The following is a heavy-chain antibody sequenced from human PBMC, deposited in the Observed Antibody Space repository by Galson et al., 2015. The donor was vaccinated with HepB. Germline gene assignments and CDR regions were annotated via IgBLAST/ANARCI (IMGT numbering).Heavy chain of an antibody. CDR3: ARDANYGYFPIPDYYYGMDV. V-gene: IGHV1-2*06. Sequence: SVKVSCKASGYTFTAFYMHWVRQAPGQGLEWMGRINPNSGAPNYAQKFQGRVTMTRDTSISTAYMELSRLRSDDTAVYYCARDANYGYFPIPDYYYGMDVWGQGTTVTVSS. CDR1: GYTFTAFY. J-gene: IGHJ6*02. D-gene: IGHD5-18*01. CDR2: INPNSGAP.